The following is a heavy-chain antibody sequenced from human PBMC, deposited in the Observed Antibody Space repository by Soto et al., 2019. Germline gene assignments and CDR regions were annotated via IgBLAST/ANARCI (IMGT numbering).Heavy chain of an antibody. V-gene: IGHV1-69*02. Sequence: QVQLVQSGAEVKKPGSSVKVSCKASGGTFSSYTISWVRQAPGQGLEWMGRIIPILGIANYAQKFQGRVTLSADKSTRPAYMELSSLRCEDTAVYYCARVAEENNYTWTDYWGPGTLVTVSS. J-gene: IGHJ4*02. CDR2: IIPILGIA. CDR3: ARVAEENNYTWTDY. D-gene: IGHD1-20*01. CDR1: GGTFSSYT.